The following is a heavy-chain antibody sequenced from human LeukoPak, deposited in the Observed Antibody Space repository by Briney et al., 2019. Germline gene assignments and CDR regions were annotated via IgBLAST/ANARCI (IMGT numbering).Heavy chain of an antibody. CDR3: ARRAYSSSSFDY. V-gene: IGHV4-39*01. Sequence: PSETLSLTCTVSGGSISSGNHFWGWIRQPPGTGLEWIGIIYYSGRTYFNPSLKSRVTISVYTSKNQFSLKLSSVTAADTAVYYCARRAYSSSSFDYWGQGTLVTVSS. CDR2: IYYSGRT. J-gene: IGHJ4*02. CDR1: GGSISSGNHF. D-gene: IGHD6-6*01.